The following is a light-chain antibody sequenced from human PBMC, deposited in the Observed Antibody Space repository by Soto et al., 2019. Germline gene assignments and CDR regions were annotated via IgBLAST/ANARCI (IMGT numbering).Light chain of an antibody. V-gene: IGLV1-40*01. CDR1: SSNIGAGYD. Sequence: QSVLTQPPSVSGAPGQRVTISCTGSSSNIGAGYDVHWYQQLPGTAPRLLIFDNTDRPSGVPDRFSGSKSGTSASLAITGLQAEDEAVYYCHSHDTGLSAVVFGGGTQLTVL. CDR2: DNT. J-gene: IGLJ2*01. CDR3: HSHDTGLSAVV.